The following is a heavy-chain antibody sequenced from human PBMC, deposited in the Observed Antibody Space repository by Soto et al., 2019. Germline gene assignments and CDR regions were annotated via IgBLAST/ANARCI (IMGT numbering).Heavy chain of an antibody. CDR3: ARRLYYDSSGFEGGGMDV. Sequence: PSETLSLTCTVSGGSISSGGYYWSWIRQHPGKGLEWIGYIYYSGSTYHNPSLKSRVTISVDTSKNQFSLKLSSVTAADTAVYYCARRLYYDSSGFEGGGMDVWGQGTTVTVSS. CDR2: IYYSGST. V-gene: IGHV4-31*03. D-gene: IGHD3-22*01. CDR1: GGSISSGGYY. J-gene: IGHJ6*02.